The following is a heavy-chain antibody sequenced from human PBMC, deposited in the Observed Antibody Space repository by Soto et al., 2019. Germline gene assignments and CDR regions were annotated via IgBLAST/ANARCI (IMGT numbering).Heavy chain of an antibody. D-gene: IGHD3-16*02. J-gene: IGHJ6*02. CDR1: GFTFSCAG. CDR2: IRSTANSYAT. V-gene: IGHV3-73*01. Sequence: GGSLRLSCAASGFTFSCAGMHWVRQASGKGLEWVGRIRSTANSYATAYAASVKGRFTISRDDSKNTAYLQMNSLKTEDTAVYYCTRLYDYVXGSYRPTGDYYYYGMDVWGQGTTVTVAS. CDR3: TRLYDYVXGSYRPTGDYYYYGMDV.